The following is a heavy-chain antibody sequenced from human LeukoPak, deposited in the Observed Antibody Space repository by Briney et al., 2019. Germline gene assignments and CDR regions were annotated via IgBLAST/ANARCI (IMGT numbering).Heavy chain of an antibody. CDR1: GGTFSSYD. CDR3: AISGSSLFGEGNWFDP. Sequence: SVTVSYKASGGTFSSYDISWVRQAPGQGLEWLGGIIPIFGTANYAQKFQGRVTITADESTSTAYMELSSLRSEDTAVYYCAISGSSLFGEGNWFDPWGQGTLVTVSS. J-gene: IGHJ5*02. CDR2: IIPIFGTA. V-gene: IGHV1-69*13. D-gene: IGHD6-13*01.